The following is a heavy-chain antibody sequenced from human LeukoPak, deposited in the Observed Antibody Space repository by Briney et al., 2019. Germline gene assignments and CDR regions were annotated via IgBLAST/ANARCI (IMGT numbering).Heavy chain of an antibody. J-gene: IGHJ4*02. Sequence: SQTLSLTCTVSGGSISSGSYYWSWIRQPAGRGLEWVGRIYTSGSTNYNPSLKSRVTISLDTSKNQFSLNLTSVTAADTAVYYCARAAYGSGSYYLDYWGQGTLVTVSS. CDR3: ARAAYGSGSYYLDY. V-gene: IGHV4-61*02. CDR2: IYTSGST. CDR1: GGSISSGSYY. D-gene: IGHD3-10*01.